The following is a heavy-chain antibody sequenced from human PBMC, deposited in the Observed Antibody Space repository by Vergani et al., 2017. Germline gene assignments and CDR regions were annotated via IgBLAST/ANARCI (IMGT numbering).Heavy chain of an antibody. CDR2: VYTSGMT. V-gene: IGHV4-61*02. D-gene: IGHD2-15*01. Sequence: QVQLQESGPRLVRPSQTLSLTCTVSGGSINTGAYYWSWIRQPAGKGLEWIGRVYTSGMTNYNPSLKSRVTMSVDTSKNQFSLKLSSVTAADTAVYYCARDDCSGGSCYSSYWGQGTLVTVSS. CDR3: ARDDCSGGSCYSSY. CDR1: GGSINTGAYY. J-gene: IGHJ4*02.